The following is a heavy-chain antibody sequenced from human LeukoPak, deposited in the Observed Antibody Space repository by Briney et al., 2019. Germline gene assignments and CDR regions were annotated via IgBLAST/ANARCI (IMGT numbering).Heavy chain of an antibody. Sequence: GGSLRLSCAASGFTFDDYGMSWVHQAPGKGLERASGINWNGGSTGYAVSVKGRFTISRDNAKNSLYLQLNSLSAEDTALYYCARSMYGATGFDYWGQGSLVTVSS. CDR2: INWNGGST. V-gene: IGHV3-20*04. CDR3: ARSMYGATGFDY. CDR1: GFTFDDYG. J-gene: IGHJ4*02. D-gene: IGHD1-26*01.